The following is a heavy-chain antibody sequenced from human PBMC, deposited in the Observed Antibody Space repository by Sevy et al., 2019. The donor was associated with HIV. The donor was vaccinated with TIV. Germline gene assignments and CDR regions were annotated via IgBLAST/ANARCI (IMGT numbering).Heavy chain of an antibody. Sequence: GGSLRLSCAASGFNFSSYGMHWVRQAPGKGLEWVEVISYAGSSKYYADSMKGRFTISRDNSKNTLYLQINSLRAEDRAVYYCAKESGSYYDFWSGHDAFDIWGQGTMVTVSS. D-gene: IGHD3-3*01. J-gene: IGHJ3*02. V-gene: IGHV3-30*18. CDR2: ISYAGSSK. CDR3: AKESGSYYDFWSGHDAFDI. CDR1: GFNFSSYG.